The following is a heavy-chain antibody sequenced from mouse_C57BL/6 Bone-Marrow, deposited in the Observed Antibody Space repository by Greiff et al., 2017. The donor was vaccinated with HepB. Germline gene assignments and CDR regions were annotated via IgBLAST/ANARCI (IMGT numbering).Heavy chain of an antibody. CDR1: GYTFTSYG. V-gene: IGHV1-81*01. CDR2: IYPRSGNT. CDR3: ARSSCYYAMDY. Sequence: QAQLQQSGAELARPGASVKLSCKASGYTFTSYGISWVKQRTGQGLEWIGEIYPRSGNTYYNEKFKGKATLTADKSSSTAYMELRSLTSEDSAVYVCARSSCYYAMDYWGQGTSVTVSS. J-gene: IGHJ4*01.